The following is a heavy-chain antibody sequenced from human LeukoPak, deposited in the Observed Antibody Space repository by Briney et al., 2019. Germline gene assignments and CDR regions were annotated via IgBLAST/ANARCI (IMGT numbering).Heavy chain of an antibody. D-gene: IGHD2-2*01. Sequence: GGSLRLSCAASGFTFSSYAMSWVRQAPGKGLEWVSAISGSGGSTYYADSVKGRFTISRDNSKNTLYLQMNSLRAEDTAVYYCAKSGYCSGTSCCSLDYWGQGTLVTVSS. V-gene: IGHV3-23*01. J-gene: IGHJ4*02. CDR1: GFTFSSYA. CDR3: AKSGYCSGTSCCSLDY. CDR2: ISGSGGST.